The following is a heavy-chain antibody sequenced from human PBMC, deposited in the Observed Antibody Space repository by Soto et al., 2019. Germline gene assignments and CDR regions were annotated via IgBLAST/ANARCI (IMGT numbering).Heavy chain of an antibody. V-gene: IGHV1-69*13. CDR2: IIPIFGTA. J-gene: IGHJ6*02. D-gene: IGHD6-6*01. CDR3: ARGSSSSSFVDYYYYSGMDV. CDR1: GGTFSSYA. Sequence: SVKVSCKASGGTFSSYAISWVRQAPGQGLEWMGGIIPIFGTANYAQKFQGRGTITADESTSTAYMELSSLRSEDTAVYYWARGSSSSSFVDYYYYSGMDVWGQGTTVTVSS.